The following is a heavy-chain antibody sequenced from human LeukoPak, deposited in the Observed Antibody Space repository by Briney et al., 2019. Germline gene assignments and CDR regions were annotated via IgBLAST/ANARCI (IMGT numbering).Heavy chain of an antibody. J-gene: IGHJ3*02. V-gene: IGHV1-2*02. CDR2: INPNSGGT. CDR1: GYTFTGYY. Sequence: GASVTVSCTASGYTFTGYYMHWVRQAPGQGLEWMGWINPNSGGTNYAQKLQGRVTMTTDTSTSTAYMELRSLRSDDTAVYYCASLLWGTVTTGDDAFDIWGQGTMVTVSS. CDR3: ASLLWGTVTTGDDAFDI. D-gene: IGHD4-17*01.